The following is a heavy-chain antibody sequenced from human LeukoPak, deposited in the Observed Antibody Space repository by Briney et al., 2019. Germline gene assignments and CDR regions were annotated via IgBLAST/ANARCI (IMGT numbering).Heavy chain of an antibody. CDR1: AGSISSSY. V-gene: IGHV4-59*08. D-gene: IGHD4-11*01. CDR2: IYYSGST. Sequence: SETLSLTCTVSAGSISSSYWSWIRQPLGKGLEWIGYIYYSGSTNYNPSLKSRVTISVDTSKNQFSLKLNSVTAADTAVYYCARQGPLTTAVTTRTNPFDYWGQGTLVTVSS. J-gene: IGHJ4*02. CDR3: ARQGPLTTAVTTRTNPFDY.